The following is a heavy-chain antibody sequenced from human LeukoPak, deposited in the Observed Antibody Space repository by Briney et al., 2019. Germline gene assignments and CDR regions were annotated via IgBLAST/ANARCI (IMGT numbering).Heavy chain of an antibody. Sequence: EPSETLSLTCAVSGASISRSHWWSWVRQPPGKGLEWIGEVSHDGLTNYNPSLKSRVTVSLDKSRNQFSIILTSVTAADTAVHYCARNGDYNLDYWGQGTLVTVSS. CDR2: VSHDGLT. D-gene: IGHD4-17*01. V-gene: IGHV4-4*02. CDR1: GASISRSHW. CDR3: ARNGDYNLDY. J-gene: IGHJ4*02.